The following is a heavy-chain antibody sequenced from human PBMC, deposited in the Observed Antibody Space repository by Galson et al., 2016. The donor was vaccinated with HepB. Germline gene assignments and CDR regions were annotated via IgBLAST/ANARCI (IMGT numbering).Heavy chain of an antibody. D-gene: IGHD2-8*01. CDR3: ARDRLRGPQGEVFTGMDV. CDR2: IYYTGHT. J-gene: IGHJ6*02. Sequence: PGKGLEWIGYIYYTGHTNYNPSPKSRVTMSVDTSKNQFSLKLRSVTAADTAVFYCARDRLRGPQGEVFTGMDVWGQGTTVTVSS. V-gene: IGHV4-59*01.